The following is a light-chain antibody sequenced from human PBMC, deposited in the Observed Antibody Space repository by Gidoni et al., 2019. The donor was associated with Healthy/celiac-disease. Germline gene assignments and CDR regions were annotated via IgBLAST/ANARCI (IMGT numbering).Light chain of an antibody. Sequence: DIQMTQSPSSLSASVGDSVTITCRASQSISSYLNWYQQKPGKAPQLLIYAASSLQSEVPSRFSGSGSGTDFTLTISSLQPEDFATYYCQQSYSTPLFGPGTKVDIK. CDR2: AAS. CDR3: QQSYSTPL. CDR1: QSISSY. J-gene: IGKJ3*01. V-gene: IGKV1-39*01.